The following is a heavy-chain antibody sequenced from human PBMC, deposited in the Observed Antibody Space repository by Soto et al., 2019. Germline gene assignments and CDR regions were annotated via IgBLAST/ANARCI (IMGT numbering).Heavy chain of an antibody. J-gene: IGHJ6*02. CDR2: LNAGNANT. D-gene: IGHD1-1*01. Sequence: VSVKVFCTASGPTFTSSDIHWLRPAPGQRLAWMGWLNAGNANTTYSLKFQGRVTIPRVPSATTAYVERSSLRSQDTAFYYCARRLATATTRDYNYGMEIWCQGVSVTVFS. CDR1: GPTFTSSD. CDR3: ARRLATATTRDYNYGMEI. V-gene: IGHV1-3*01.